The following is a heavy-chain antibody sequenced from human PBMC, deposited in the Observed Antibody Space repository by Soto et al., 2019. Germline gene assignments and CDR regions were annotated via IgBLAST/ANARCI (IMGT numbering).Heavy chain of an antibody. CDR3: VRDGVGAPPFDY. V-gene: IGHV3-74*01. CDR2: IKGDGSST. J-gene: IGHJ4*02. CDR1: GFTFSSHW. Sequence: EVQLVESGGGLVQPGGSLRLSCAASGFTFSSHWMHWVRQAPGQGLLWVARIKGDGSSTAYADSVKGRFIISRDNAKNTVQLQMNSLRLEDTAVYYCVRDGVGAPPFDYWGQGALVTVSS. D-gene: IGHD1-26*01.